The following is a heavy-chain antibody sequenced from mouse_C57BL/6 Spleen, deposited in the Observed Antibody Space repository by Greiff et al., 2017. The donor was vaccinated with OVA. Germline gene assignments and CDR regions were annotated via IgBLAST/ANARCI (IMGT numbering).Heavy chain of an antibody. CDR3: ARVYDETYFDV. CDR1: GYTFTSYW. CDR2: IDPSDSYT. Sequence: VQLQQPGAELVMPGASVKLSCKASGYTFTSYWMHWVKQRPGQGLEWIGEIDPSDSYTNYNQKFKGKSILTVDKSSSTAYMQLSSLTSEDSAVYYCARVYDETYFDVWGTGTTVTVSS. V-gene: IGHV1-69*01. J-gene: IGHJ1*03. D-gene: IGHD2-12*01.